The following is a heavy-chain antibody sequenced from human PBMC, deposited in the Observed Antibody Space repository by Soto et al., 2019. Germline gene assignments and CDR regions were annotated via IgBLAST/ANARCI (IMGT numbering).Heavy chain of an antibody. D-gene: IGHD3-10*01. Sequence: EVQLVESGGGLVQPGGSLRLSCAASGFTFSPFRMYWVRQAPGKGLVWVSHINGDGSSTTYADSVKGRFTISRDNAKNTLYLQMSSLRAGDTAVYYCAKGGDYGSGHYWGQGTLVTVSS. V-gene: IGHV3-74*01. J-gene: IGHJ4*02. CDR1: GFTFSPFR. CDR3: AKGGDYGSGHY. CDR2: INGDGSST.